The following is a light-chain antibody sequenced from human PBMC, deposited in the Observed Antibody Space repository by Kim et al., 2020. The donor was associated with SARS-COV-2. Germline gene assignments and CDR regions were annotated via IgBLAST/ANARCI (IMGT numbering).Light chain of an antibody. CDR3: SSYTSSSIGV. Sequence: QSALTQPASVSGSPGQSVTISCPGTSSDVVVYNSVSWYQQHPGKAPKLMIYDASNRPSGVSTRFSGSTSGNTASLTISGLQAEDEADYYCSSYTSSSIGVFGGGTWLTVL. CDR2: DAS. V-gene: IGLV2-14*03. J-gene: IGLJ2*01. CDR1: SSDVVVYNS.